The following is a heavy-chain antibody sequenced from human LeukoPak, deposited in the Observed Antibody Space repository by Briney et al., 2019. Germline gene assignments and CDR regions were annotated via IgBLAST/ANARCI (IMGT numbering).Heavy chain of an antibody. J-gene: IGHJ3*02. CDR2: IIPILGIA. CDR3: ARDPPLGASDI. V-gene: IGHV1-69*04. CDR1: GGTFSSYA. Sequence: ASVKVSCKASGGTFSSYAISWVRQAPGQGLEWMGRIIPILGIANYAQKFQGRVTITADKSTSTAYMELSSLRSEDTAVYYCARDPPLGASDIWGQGTMVTVSS. D-gene: IGHD3-16*01.